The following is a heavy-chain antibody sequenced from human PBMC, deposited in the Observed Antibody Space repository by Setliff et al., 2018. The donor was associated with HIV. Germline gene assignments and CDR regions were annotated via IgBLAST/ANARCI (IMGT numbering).Heavy chain of an antibody. Sequence: PGGSLRLSCAASGFTFNTHAMHWVRQVPGKGLEWVAFIRFDGSEKYYVDSVKGRFTISRDNAKNSVNLQMNSLRVEDTAVYYCARGHYGMDVWGQGTTVTVSS. CDR1: GFTFNTHA. V-gene: IGHV3-30*02. CDR3: ARGHYGMDV. CDR2: IRFDGSEK. J-gene: IGHJ6*02.